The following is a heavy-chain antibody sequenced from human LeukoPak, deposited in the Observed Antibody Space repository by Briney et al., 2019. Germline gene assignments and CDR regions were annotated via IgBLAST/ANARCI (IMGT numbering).Heavy chain of an antibody. D-gene: IGHD3-16*01. CDR1: GGSISSYY. J-gene: IGHJ6*03. V-gene: IGHV4-59*01. CDR2: IYYSGST. Sequence: SETLSLTCTVSGGSISSYYWSWIRQPPGKGLEWIGYIYYSGSTNYNPSLKSRVTISVDTSKNQFSLKLSSVTAADTAVYYCARGVFATTGRSNPLGGYYYYYMDVWGKGTTVTISS. CDR3: ARGVFATTGRSNPLGGYYYYYMDV.